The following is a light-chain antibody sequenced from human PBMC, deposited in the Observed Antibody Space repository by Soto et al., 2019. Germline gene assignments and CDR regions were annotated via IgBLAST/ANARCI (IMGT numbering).Light chain of an antibody. CDR3: CSYAGSYGYV. CDR1: SSDVGGYNY. Sequence: QSALTQPRSVSGSPGQSVTISCTGTSSDVGGYNYVSWYQQHPGKAPTLMIYDVSKRPSGVPDRFSGSKSGNTAYLTNSGLQAEDEADYYCCSYAGSYGYVFGTGTKLTVL. CDR2: DVS. J-gene: IGLJ1*01. V-gene: IGLV2-11*01.